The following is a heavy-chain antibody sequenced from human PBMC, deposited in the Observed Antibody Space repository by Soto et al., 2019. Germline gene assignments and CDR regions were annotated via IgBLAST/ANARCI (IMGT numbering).Heavy chain of an antibody. CDR3: TVDVDYDILTGYYGQYYYYGMDV. J-gene: IGHJ6*02. V-gene: IGHV3-15*07. D-gene: IGHD3-9*01. Sequence: SGGSLRLSCAASGFTFSNAWMNWVRQAPGKGLEWVGRIKSKTDGGTTDYAAPVKGRFTISRDDSKNTLYLQMNSLKTEDTAVYYCTVDVDYDILTGYYGQYYYYGMDVWGQGTTVTVSS. CDR1: GFTFSNAW. CDR2: IKSKTDGGTT.